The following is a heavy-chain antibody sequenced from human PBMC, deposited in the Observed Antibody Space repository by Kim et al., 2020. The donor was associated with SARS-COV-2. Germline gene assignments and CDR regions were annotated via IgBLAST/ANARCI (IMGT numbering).Heavy chain of an antibody. Sequence: SETLSLTCTVSGGSISSGGYYWSWIRQHPGKGLEWIGYIHYSGSTYYNPTLKSRVTISADTSKNQFSLKLRSVTAADTALEYSARARAAPEYVFDFLG. CDR1: GGSISSGGYY. J-gene: IGHJ4*01. D-gene: IGHD2-2*01. V-gene: IGHV4-31*03. CDR3: ARARAAPEYVFDF. CDR2: IHYSGST.